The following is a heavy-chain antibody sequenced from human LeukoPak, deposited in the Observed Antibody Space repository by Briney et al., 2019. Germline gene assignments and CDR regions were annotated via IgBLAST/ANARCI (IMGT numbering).Heavy chain of an antibody. CDR1: GFTFSSYS. D-gene: IGHD1-26*01. CDR2: ISSSSSYI. CDR3: ARDEGGYFDY. Sequence: GGSLRLSCAASGFTFSSYSMNWVRQAPGKGLEWVSSISSSSSYISYADSVKGRFTISRDNAKNSLYLQMNSLRAEDTAVYYCARDEGGYFDYWGQGTLVTVSS. V-gene: IGHV3-21*01. J-gene: IGHJ4*02.